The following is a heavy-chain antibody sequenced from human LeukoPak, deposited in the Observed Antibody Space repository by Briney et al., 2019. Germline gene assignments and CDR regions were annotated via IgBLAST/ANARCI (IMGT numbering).Heavy chain of an antibody. V-gene: IGHV4-31*03. D-gene: IGHD1-26*01. CDR3: ARWVSGSYLRRFDY. J-gene: IGHJ4*02. CDR1: GGSISSGGYY. Sequence: SETLSLTCTVSGGSISSGGYYWSWIRQHPGKGLEWIGYIYYSGSTYYNPSLKSRVTISVDTSKNQFSLKLSSVTAADTAVYYCARWVSGSYLRRFDYWGQGTLVTVSS. CDR2: IYYSGST.